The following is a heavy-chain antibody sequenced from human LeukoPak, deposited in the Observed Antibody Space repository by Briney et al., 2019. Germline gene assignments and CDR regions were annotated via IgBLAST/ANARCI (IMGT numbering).Heavy chain of an antibody. Sequence: GASVKVSCKASGYTFTSYGISWVRQAPGQGLEWMGWISAYNGNTNYAQKLQGRVTMTTDTSTSTAYMELRSLRSDDTAVYYCARGSSSAYLKWDWYYGMDVWGQGTTVTVSS. D-gene: IGHD3-22*01. CDR1: GYTFTSYG. CDR2: ISAYNGNT. J-gene: IGHJ6*02. V-gene: IGHV1-18*01. CDR3: ARGSSSAYLKWDWYYGMDV.